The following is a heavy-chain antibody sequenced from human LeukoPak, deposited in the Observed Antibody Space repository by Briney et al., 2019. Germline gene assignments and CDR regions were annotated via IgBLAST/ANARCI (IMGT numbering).Heavy chain of an antibody. D-gene: IGHD3-10*01. CDR2: IYYSGST. J-gene: IGHJ4*02. CDR3: AREDQTYYYGSGSYLD. V-gene: IGHV4-30-4*08. CDR1: GGSISSGGYY. Sequence: SQTLSLTCTVSGGSISSGGYYWSWIRQHPGKGLEWIGYIYYSGSTYYNPSLKSRVTISVDTSKNQFSLKLSSVTAADTAVYYCAREDQTYYYGSGSYLDWGQGTLVTVSS.